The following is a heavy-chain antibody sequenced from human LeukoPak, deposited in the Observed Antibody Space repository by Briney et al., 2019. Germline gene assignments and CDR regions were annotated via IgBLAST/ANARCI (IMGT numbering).Heavy chain of an antibody. V-gene: IGHV3-9*01. J-gene: IGHJ4*02. CDR1: GFTFDDYA. Sequence: PGGSLRLSCAASGFTFDDYAMHWVRQAPGKGLEWVSGISWNSGSIGYADSVKGRFTISRDNAKNSLYLQMNSLKTEDTGVYYCTSTLGYWGQGTPVTVSS. CDR3: TSTLGY. CDR2: ISWNSGSI.